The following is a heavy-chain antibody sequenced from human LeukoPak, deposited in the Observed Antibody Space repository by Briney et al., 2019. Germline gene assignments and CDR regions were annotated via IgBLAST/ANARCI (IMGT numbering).Heavy chain of an antibody. Sequence: SETLSLTCAVYGWSFNDYYWSWIRQPPGKGLEWIGYIYYSGSTNYNPSLKSRVTISVDTSKNQFSLKLSSVTAADTAVYYCARDLRYGSGSYYWFDPWGQGTLVTVSS. CDR1: GWSFNDYY. J-gene: IGHJ5*02. D-gene: IGHD3-10*01. V-gene: IGHV4-59*01. CDR3: ARDLRYGSGSYYWFDP. CDR2: IYYSGST.